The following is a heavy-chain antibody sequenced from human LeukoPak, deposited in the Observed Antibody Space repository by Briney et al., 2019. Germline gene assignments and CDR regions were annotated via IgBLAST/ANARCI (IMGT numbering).Heavy chain of an antibody. Sequence: GGSLRLSCGASGYTFSDYTMNWVRQAPGKGPEWISYISSGGSVMHYADSVKGRFTISRGNVENSLYLQMNSLRVEDTAVYYCTRDLEYWGQGVLVTVSS. CDR2: ISSGGSVM. CDR3: TRDLEY. J-gene: IGHJ4*02. V-gene: IGHV3-48*01. CDR1: GYTFSDYT.